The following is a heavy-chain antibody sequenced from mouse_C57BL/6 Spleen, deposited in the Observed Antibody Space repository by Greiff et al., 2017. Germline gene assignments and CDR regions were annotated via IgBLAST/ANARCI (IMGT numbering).Heavy chain of an antibody. D-gene: IGHD1-1*01. J-gene: IGHJ2*01. Sequence: VQLQQPGAELVKPGASVKLSCKASGYTFTSYWMHWVKQRPGQGLEWIGMIHPNSGSTNYNEKFKSKATLTVDKSSSTAYMQLSSLTSEDSAVXYCARTGTTVVAYFDYWGQGTTLTVSS. CDR1: GYTFTSYW. CDR2: IHPNSGST. V-gene: IGHV1-64*01. CDR3: ARTGTTVVAYFDY.